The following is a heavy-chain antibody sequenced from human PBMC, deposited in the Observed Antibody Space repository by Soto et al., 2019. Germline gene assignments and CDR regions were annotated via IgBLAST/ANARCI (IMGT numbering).Heavy chain of an antibody. Sequence: PSETLSLTCTVAGGSISGYYWTWIRQPPGKGLEWIGYIYYSGSTTYNPSLKSRVSISVGTSKNQFSLQLRSVSAADTAVYYCARDQNWFDPWGPGTLVTVSS. J-gene: IGHJ5*02. CDR3: ARDQNWFDP. V-gene: IGHV4-59*13. CDR2: IYYSGST. CDR1: GGSISGYY.